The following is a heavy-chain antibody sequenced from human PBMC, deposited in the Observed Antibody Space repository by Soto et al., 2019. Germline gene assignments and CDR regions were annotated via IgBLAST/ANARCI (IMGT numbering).Heavy chain of an antibody. V-gene: IGHV1-69*13. D-gene: IGHD1-7*01. J-gene: IGHJ6*02. CDR1: GGTFSSYA. CDR2: IIPIFGTA. Sequence: SVKVSCKASGGTFSSYAISWVRQAPGQGLEWMGGIIPIFGTANYAQKFQGRVTITADESTSTAYMELSSLRSEDTAVYYCASPYNWNYVRAHSYCSSGMAVWGQ. CDR3: ASPYNWNYVRAHSYCSSGMAV.